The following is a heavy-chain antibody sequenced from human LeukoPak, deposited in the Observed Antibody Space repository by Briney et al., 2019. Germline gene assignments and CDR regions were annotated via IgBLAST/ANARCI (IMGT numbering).Heavy chain of an antibody. V-gene: IGHV4-39*01. J-gene: IGHJ3*02. CDR3: ARHAHRGGDCSLCFDI. CDR2: IYYSGST. D-gene: IGHD2-21*01. Sequence: SETLSLTCTVSGGSISSSSYYWGWIRQPPGKGLEWIGSIYYSGSTYYNPSLKSRVTISVDTSKNQFSLKLSSVTAADTAVYYCARHAHRGGDCSLCFDIWGQGTMVTVSS. CDR1: GGSISSSSYY.